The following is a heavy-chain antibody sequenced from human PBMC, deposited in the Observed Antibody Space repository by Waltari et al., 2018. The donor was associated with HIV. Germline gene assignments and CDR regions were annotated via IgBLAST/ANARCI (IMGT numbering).Heavy chain of an antibody. V-gene: IGHV3-53*01. J-gene: IGHJ6*02. CDR3: DMYYYDSSGYSAAV. Sequence: EVQLVESGGGLIQPGGSLRLSCAASGFTVSSHYMSWVRQAPGKGVEWVSVIYSSGKTYYADSVKGRLTISRDNSKNTLYLQMNRLRVEDTAVYYCDMYYYDSSGYSAAVWGQGTTVTVSS. CDR1: GFTVSSHY. D-gene: IGHD3-22*01. CDR2: IYSSGKT.